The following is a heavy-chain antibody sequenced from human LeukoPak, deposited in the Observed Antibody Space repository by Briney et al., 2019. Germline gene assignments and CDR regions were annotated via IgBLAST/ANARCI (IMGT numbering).Heavy chain of an antibody. CDR3: ARSTPLNYFDTSGHTES. D-gene: IGHD3-22*01. V-gene: IGHV3-30-3*01. CDR1: GFTFRTYP. J-gene: IGHJ5*02. Sequence: GGSLRLSCATSGFTFRTYPFHWVRRAPGKGLEWVAFISYDGAKTYYADSVKGRFTISRDSSEKTVYLHMSSLRPEDTAAYYCARSTPLNYFDTSGHTESWGQGTLVTVSS. CDR2: ISYDGAKT.